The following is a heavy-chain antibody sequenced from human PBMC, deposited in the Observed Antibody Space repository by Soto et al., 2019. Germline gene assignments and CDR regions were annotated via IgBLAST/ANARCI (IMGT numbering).Heavy chain of an antibody. D-gene: IGHD3-10*01. J-gene: IGHJ4*02. CDR3: CRGRPRAGDY. CDR2: INHSGSN. V-gene: IGHV4-34*01. CDR1: GGSFSGYY. Sequence: AETLSLTCAVSGGSFSGYYWSWIRQPPGKGLEWIGEINHSGSNNYNPALKRRVTISVDTSKNQFPLKLSSVTAADTAVYYCCRGRPRAGDYWGQGTRVTVS.